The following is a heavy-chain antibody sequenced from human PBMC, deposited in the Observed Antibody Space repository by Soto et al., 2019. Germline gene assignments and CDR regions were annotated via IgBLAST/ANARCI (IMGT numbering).Heavy chain of an antibody. J-gene: IGHJ6*02. D-gene: IGHD2-15*01. Sequence: SETLSLTCAVSGGSISSSNWWSWVRQPPGKGLEWIGEIYHSGSTNYNPSLKSRVTISVDKSKNQFSLKLSSVTAADTAVYYCARELLLEERRIYYGMDVWGQGTTVTVSS. V-gene: IGHV4-4*02. CDR2: IYHSGST. CDR3: ARELLLEERRIYYGMDV. CDR1: GGSISSSNW.